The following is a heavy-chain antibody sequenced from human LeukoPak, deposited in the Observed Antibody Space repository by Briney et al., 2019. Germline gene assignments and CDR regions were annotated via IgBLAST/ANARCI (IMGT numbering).Heavy chain of an antibody. Sequence: GSSVKVSCKASGFTFTSSAMQWVRQARGQRLEWIGWIVVGSGNTNYEQKFQERVTITRDMSTSTAYMELSSLRSEDTAVYYCAALGYCSSTSCYGGFDYWGQGTLVTVSS. J-gene: IGHJ4*02. CDR2: IVVGSGNT. V-gene: IGHV1-58*02. CDR3: AALGYCSSTSCYGGFDY. D-gene: IGHD2-2*01. CDR1: GFTFTSSA.